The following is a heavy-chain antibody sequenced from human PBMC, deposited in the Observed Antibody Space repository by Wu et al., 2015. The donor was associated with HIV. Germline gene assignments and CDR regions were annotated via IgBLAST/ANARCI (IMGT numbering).Heavy chain of an antibody. Sequence: QVQLVQSGAEVKKPGSSVKVSCKASGGTFSSYAISWVRQAPGQGLEWMGGIIPIFGTANYAQKFQGRVTITTDESTSTAYMELSSLRSEDTAVYYCASGLPLATGIQYYYYGMGVWGQGTTVTVSS. CDR2: IIPIFGTA. D-gene: IGHD4-17*01. CDR1: GGTFSSYA. V-gene: IGHV1-69*05. J-gene: IGHJ6*02. CDR3: ASGLPLATGIQYYYYGMGV.